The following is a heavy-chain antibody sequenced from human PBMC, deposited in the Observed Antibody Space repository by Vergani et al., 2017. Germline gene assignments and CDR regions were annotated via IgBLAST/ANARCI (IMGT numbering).Heavy chain of an antibody. J-gene: IGHJ5*02. D-gene: IGHD3-10*01. V-gene: IGHV3-48*01. CDR3: ARDRNAYYGSGSYFP. CDR1: GFTFSSYS. Sequence: EVQLVESGGGLVQPGGSLRLSCAASGFTFSSYSMNWVRQAPGKGLEWVSYISSSSSTIYYADSVKGRFTISRDNAKNSLYLQMNSLRAEDTAVYDCARDRNAYYGSGSYFPWGQGTLVTVSS. CDR2: ISSSSSTI.